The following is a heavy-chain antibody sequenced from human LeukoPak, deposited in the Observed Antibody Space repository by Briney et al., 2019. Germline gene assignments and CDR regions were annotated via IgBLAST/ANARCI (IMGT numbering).Heavy chain of an antibody. CDR2: ISSSGSTI. V-gene: IGHV3-48*03. J-gene: IGHJ4*02. D-gene: IGHD3-22*01. CDR3: ARVGYYEFDH. CDR1: GFTFSRYE. Sequence: PGGSLRLSCAASGFTFSRYEINWVRQAPGKGLEWVSYISSSGSTIYYADSVKGRFTISRDNAKNSLYLQMNSLRAEDTAVYYCARVGYYEFDHWGQGTLVTVSS.